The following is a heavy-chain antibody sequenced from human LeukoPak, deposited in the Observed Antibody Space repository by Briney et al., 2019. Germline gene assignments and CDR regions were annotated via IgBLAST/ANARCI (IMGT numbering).Heavy chain of an antibody. D-gene: IGHD6-13*01. CDR2: ISGSGGST. CDR1: GFTFSSYA. CDR3: AKDLERRGYSSFDY. J-gene: IGHJ4*02. Sequence: PGGSLRLSCAASGFTFSSYAMSWVRQAPGKGLEWVSAISGSGGSTYYADSAKGRFTISRDNSKNTLYLQMNSLRAEDTAVYYCAKDLERRGYSSFDYWGQGTLVTVSS. V-gene: IGHV3-23*01.